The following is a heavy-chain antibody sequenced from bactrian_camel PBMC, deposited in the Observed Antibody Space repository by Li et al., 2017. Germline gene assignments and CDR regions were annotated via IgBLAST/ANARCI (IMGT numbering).Heavy chain of an antibody. CDR1: GYTWDGYC. Sequence: HVQLVESGGGLVQPGGSLRLSCVASGYTWDGYCMGWRRQAPGKEREEDARIDNDGTTKYADSVKDRFTISRDNERKTLYLQMDTLKPEDAAMYYCASGLDTILVISNVTLYEFAYYYWGQGTQVTVS. CDR2: IDNDGTT. CDR3: ASGLDTILVISNVTLYEFAYYY. D-gene: IGHD2*01. V-gene: IGHV3S9*01. J-gene: IGHJ4*01.